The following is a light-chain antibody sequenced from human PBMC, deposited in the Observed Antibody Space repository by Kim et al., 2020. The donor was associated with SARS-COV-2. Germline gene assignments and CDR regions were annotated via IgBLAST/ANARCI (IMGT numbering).Light chain of an antibody. J-gene: IGLJ7*01. CDR2: VNSDGSH. CDR1: SGHSNYA. CDR3: QTWGTGIAV. V-gene: IGLV4-69*02. Sequence: SVKLTCTLSSGHSNYAIAWHQQHPEKGPRYLMRVNSDGSHPKGDGIPDRFSGSSSGADRYLTISSLQSDDEADYYWQTWGTGIAVFGGGTQLTVL.